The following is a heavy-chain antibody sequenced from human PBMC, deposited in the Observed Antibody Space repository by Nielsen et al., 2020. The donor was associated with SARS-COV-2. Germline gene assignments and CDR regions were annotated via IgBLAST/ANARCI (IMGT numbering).Heavy chain of an antibody. Sequence: GESLKISCAASEFTFSKYGMNWVRQAPGKGLAWVAHINSDGSRSAYADAVKGRFIMSRDNARDTLSLQMNSLSVEDTAVYYCVRVRDDGHYYDTGPFDDWGQGALVTVSS. D-gene: IGHD3-22*01. CDR2: INSDGSRS. CDR3: VRVRDDGHYYDTGPFDD. J-gene: IGHJ4*02. CDR1: EFTFSKYG. V-gene: IGHV3-74*01.